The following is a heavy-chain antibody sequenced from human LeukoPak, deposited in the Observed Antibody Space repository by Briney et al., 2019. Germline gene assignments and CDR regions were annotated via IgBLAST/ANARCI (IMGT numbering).Heavy chain of an antibody. CDR1: GFTFNNYA. Sequence: GGSLRLSCAASGFTFNNYALSWVRQAPGKGLEWVAAISINGDGTYHADSVKGRFTISGDNAKNSLYLQMNSLRAEDTAVYYCASVMEWELPAWGQGTLVTVSS. V-gene: IGHV3-23*01. J-gene: IGHJ4*02. D-gene: IGHD1-26*01. CDR2: ISINGDGT. CDR3: ASVMEWELPA.